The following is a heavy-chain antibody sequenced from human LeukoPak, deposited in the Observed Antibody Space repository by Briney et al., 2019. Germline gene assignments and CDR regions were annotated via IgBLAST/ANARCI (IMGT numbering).Heavy chain of an antibody. J-gene: IGHJ4*02. D-gene: IGHD3-22*01. CDR1: GFTFSSYS. CDR2: ISSSSSYI. V-gene: IGHV3-21*01. Sequence: SGGSLRLSCAASGFTFSSYSMNWVRQAPGKGLEWVSSISSSSSYIYYADSVKGRFTISRDNAKNSLYLQMNSLRAEDTAVYYCARDKRGYYDSTGYYYFDYWGQGTLVTVSS. CDR3: ARDKRGYYDSTGYYYFDY.